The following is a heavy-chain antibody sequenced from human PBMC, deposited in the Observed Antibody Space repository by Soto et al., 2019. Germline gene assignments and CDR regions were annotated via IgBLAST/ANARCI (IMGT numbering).Heavy chain of an antibody. CDR3: ARGLHSLFDY. CDR2: IWYDGNNK. J-gene: IGHJ4*02. V-gene: IGHV3-33*01. Sequence: QVQLVESGGGVVQPGGSLRLSCAASGFTFSNYGMHWVRQAPGQGLEWVAVIWYDGNNKYYADSVKGRFTISRDNSNNTLYVQMTRLRAEDTAVYYCARGLHSLFDYWGQGTLVTVSS. D-gene: IGHD2-21*01. CDR1: GFTFSNYG.